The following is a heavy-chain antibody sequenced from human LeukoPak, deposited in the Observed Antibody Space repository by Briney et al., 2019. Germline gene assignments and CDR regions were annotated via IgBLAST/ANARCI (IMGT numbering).Heavy chain of an antibody. D-gene: IGHD6-13*01. CDR2: INPKSGAA. Sequence: ASVKVSCKASGGSFSTSVITWVRQAPGQGLEWLGWINPKSGAADYAQQFRGRVTMTRDTSINTDYMEMKRVTSDDTAVYYCARGAEAETSPLDFWGQGTLVIVS. J-gene: IGHJ4*02. CDR1: GGSFSTSV. V-gene: IGHV1-2*02. CDR3: ARGAEAETSPLDF.